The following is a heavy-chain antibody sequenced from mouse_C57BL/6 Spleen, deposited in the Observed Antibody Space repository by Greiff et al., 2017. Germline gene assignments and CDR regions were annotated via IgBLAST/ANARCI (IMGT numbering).Heavy chain of an antibody. Sequence: VHVKQSGAELVRPGSSVKMSCKTSGYTFTSYGINWVKQRPGQGLEWIGNFYIGNGYNEYNEKFKGKATLTLETSSSTAYMQLSSLTSEDSAIYFCARSSEYHGYFDVWGTGTTVTVSS. CDR2: FYIGNGYN. CDR1: GYTFTSYG. V-gene: IGHV1-58*01. CDR3: ARSSEYHGYFDV. J-gene: IGHJ1*03. D-gene: IGHD5-1*01.